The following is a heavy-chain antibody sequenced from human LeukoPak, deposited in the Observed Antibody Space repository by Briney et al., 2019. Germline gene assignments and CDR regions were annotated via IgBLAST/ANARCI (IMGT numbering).Heavy chain of an antibody. CDR1: GGTFSSYA. Sequence: SVKVSCKASGGTFSSYAISWVRQAPGQGLEWMGRIIPIFGTANYAQKFQGRVTITTDESTSTAYMELSSLRSEDTAVYYCARGHLTTVTTYLWFDPWGQGTLVTVSS. D-gene: IGHD4-11*01. CDR3: ARGHLTTVTTYLWFDP. CDR2: IIPIFGTA. J-gene: IGHJ5*02. V-gene: IGHV1-69*05.